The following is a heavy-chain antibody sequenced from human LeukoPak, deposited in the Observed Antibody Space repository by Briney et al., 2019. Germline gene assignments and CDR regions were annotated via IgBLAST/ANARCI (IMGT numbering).Heavy chain of an antibody. CDR1: GGSISTYY. D-gene: IGHD3-10*01. CDR3: ARGGYYGSGNDFRFDP. CDR2: IYYSGST. V-gene: IGHV4-59*01. J-gene: IGHJ5*02. Sequence: SETLSLTCTVSGGSISTYYWSWIRQPPGKGLEWIGYIYYSGSTNYKPSLKSRVTISVDTSKNQFSLKLSSVTAADTAVYYCARGGYYGSGNDFRFDPWGQGTLVTVSS.